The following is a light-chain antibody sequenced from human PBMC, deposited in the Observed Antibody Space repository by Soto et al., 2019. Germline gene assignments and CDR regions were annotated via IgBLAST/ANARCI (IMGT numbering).Light chain of an antibody. Sequence: ENVLTQSPGTLSLSPGDRATLSCRASQTVSSSYLAWYQQKPGQAPRLVIYAASSRAPGIPDRFSGSGSGTDFTLTITRLEPEDFAVYYCQQYSSSPRTFGQGTKLEIK. CDR3: QQYSSSPRT. J-gene: IGKJ2*01. CDR2: AAS. CDR1: QTVSSSY. V-gene: IGKV3-20*01.